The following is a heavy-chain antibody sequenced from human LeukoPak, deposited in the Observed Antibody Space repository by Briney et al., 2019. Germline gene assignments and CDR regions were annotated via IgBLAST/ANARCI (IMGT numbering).Heavy chain of an antibody. CDR1: GGSISSHY. J-gene: IGHJ3*02. D-gene: IGHD2-2*01. CDR3: ASWAVVVPAAIDAFDI. CDR2: IYYSGST. V-gene: IGHV4-59*11. Sequence: SETLSLTCTVSGGSISSHYWSWIRQPPGKGLEWIGYIYYSGSTNYNPSLKSRVTISVDTSKNQFSLKLSSVTAADTAVYYCASWAVVVPAAIDAFDIWGQGTMVTVSS.